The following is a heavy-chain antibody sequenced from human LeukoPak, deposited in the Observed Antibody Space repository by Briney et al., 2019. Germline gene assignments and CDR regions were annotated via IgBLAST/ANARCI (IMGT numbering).Heavy chain of an antibody. CDR2: ISAYNGNT. Sequence: ASVKVSCKASGYTLTTYAFSWVRQAPGQGLEWMGWISAYNGNTNYAQKLQGRVTMTTDTSTSTAYIELRSLRSDDTAVYYCARASSAVAAAGTNFDYWGPGTLVTVSS. CDR1: GYTLTTYA. J-gene: IGHJ4*02. D-gene: IGHD6-19*01. V-gene: IGHV1-18*01. CDR3: ARASSAVAAAGTNFDY.